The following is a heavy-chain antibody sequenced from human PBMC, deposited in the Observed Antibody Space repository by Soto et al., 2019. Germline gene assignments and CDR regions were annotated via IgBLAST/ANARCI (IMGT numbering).Heavy chain of an antibody. Sequence: ASVKVSCKASGYTFTSYDINWVRQATGQGLEWMGWMNPNSGNTGYAQKFQGRVTMTRNTSISTAYMELSSLRSEDTAVYYCARGRVPNWNDVHLLGYWGQGTLVTVSS. J-gene: IGHJ4*02. CDR3: ARGRVPNWNDVHLLGY. V-gene: IGHV1-8*01. CDR2: MNPNSGNT. D-gene: IGHD1-1*01. CDR1: GYTFTSYD.